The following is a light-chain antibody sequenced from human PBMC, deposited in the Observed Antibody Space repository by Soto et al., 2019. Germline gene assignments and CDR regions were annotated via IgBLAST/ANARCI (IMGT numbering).Light chain of an antibody. CDR2: DTS. CDR1: QSVRRGY. CDR3: QQHGGPPLT. Sequence: EIVLTQSPGTLSLSPGEGATLSCRASQSVRRGYLAWYQQKPGQAPRLLIRDTSTRAAGIPARFSGSGSGTEFTLTISRVEPEDFAVYYCQQHGGPPLTCGQGTRLEIK. V-gene: IGKV3-20*01. J-gene: IGKJ5*01.